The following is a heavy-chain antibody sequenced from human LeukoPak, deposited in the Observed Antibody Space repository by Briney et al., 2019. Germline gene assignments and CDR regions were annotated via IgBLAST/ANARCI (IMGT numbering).Heavy chain of an antibody. Sequence: SETLSLTCAVYGGSFSGYYWGWIRQPPGKGLEWIGEINHSGSTNYNPSLKSRVTISVDTSKNQFSLKLSSVTAADTAVYYCARGHYCSSTSCYGFPFDYWGQGTLVTVSS. CDR3: ARGHYCSSTSCYGFPFDY. D-gene: IGHD2-2*01. J-gene: IGHJ4*02. CDR1: GGSFSGYY. CDR2: INHSGST. V-gene: IGHV4-34*01.